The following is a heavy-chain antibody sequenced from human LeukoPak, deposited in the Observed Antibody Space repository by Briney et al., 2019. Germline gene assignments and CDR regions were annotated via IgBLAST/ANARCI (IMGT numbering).Heavy chain of an antibody. J-gene: IGHJ3*01. CDR1: GFTFTNAW. V-gene: IGHV3-15*01. CDR3: TTDNWRGLDAFDV. D-gene: IGHD3-3*01. Sequence: GGSLRLSCAASGFTFTNAWMSWVRQAPGKGLEWVGRFKTKTDGGTTDYAAPVKGRFTISRDASKYTLYLQMDSLKTEDTAMYYCTTDNWRGLDAFDVWGLGTVVTVSS. CDR2: FKTKTDGGTT.